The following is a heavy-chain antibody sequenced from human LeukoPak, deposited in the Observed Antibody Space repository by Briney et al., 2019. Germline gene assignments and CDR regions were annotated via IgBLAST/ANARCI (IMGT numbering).Heavy chain of an antibody. CDR3: ARYYIEGRCFDY. V-gene: IGHV1-18*01. D-gene: IGHD3-10*01. Sequence: ASVKVSCKASGYTFTSYGINWVRQAPGQGLEWMGWISAYNSNTHYAQKLQGRVTMTTDTSTSTAYMEVRSLRSDDTAMYYCARYYIEGRCFDYWGQGTLVTVSS. J-gene: IGHJ4*02. CDR1: GYTFTSYG. CDR2: ISAYNSNT.